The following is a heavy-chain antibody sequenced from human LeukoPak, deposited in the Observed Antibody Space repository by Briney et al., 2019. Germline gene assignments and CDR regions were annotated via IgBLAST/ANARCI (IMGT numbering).Heavy chain of an antibody. CDR3: ARSSIARGAFFTMVRGAPNFDY. J-gene: IGHJ4*02. CDR1: GGSISSSSYY. D-gene: IGHD3-10*01. CDR2: IYYSGST. V-gene: IGHV4-39*01. Sequence: PSGTLSLTCAASGGSISSSSYYWGWIRQPPGKGLEWIGSIYYSGSTYYNPSLKSRVTISVDTSKNQFSLKLSSVTAADTAVYYCARSSIARGAFFTMVRGAPNFDYWGQGTLVTVSS.